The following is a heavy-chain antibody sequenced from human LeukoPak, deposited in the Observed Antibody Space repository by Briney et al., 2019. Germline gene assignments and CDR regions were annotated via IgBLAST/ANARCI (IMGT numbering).Heavy chain of an antibody. D-gene: IGHD2-21*01. J-gene: IGHJ4*02. CDR2: ISCDGSNK. CDR1: GFTFSSYA. Sequence: QPGGSLRLSCAASGFTFSSYAVHWVRQAPGKGLEWVAVISCDGSNKYYADSVKGRFTISGDNSKNTLYLQMNSLRAEDTAVYYCAKERGRSVISTAGLDYWGQGTLVTVSS. CDR3: AKERGRSVISTAGLDY. V-gene: IGHV3-30-3*01.